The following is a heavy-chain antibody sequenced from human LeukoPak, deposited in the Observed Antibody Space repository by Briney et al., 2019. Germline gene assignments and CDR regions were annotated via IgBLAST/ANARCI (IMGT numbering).Heavy chain of an antibody. Sequence: ASVNVSCKASGYTFTSYDINWVRQATGQGLEWMGWMNPNSGNTGYAQKFQGRVTMTRNTSISTAYMELSSLRSEDTAVYYCARDGRYSYGYHIPGGMDVWGQGTTVTVSS. CDR1: GYTFTSYD. D-gene: IGHD5-18*01. V-gene: IGHV1-8*01. CDR2: MNPNSGNT. J-gene: IGHJ6*02. CDR3: ARDGRYSYGYHIPGGMDV.